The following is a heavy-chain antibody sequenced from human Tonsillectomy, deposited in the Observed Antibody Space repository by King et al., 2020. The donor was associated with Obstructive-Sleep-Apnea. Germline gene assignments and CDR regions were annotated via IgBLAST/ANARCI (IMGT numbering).Heavy chain of an antibody. CDR2: ISSDGSNK. V-gene: IGHV3-30*04. D-gene: IGHD3-3*01. CDR1: VFTFSSYA. CDR3: ARDVDYDFWRGYFTHTGYYYYGMDV. Sequence: VQLVESGGGVVQPGRSLRLSCAASVFTFSSYAMHWVRQAPGKWLEWVAVISSDGSNKYYADSVKGRFTISRDNSKNTLYLQMNSLRAEDTAVYYCARDVDYDFWRGYFTHTGYYYYGMDVWGQGTTVTVSS. J-gene: IGHJ6*02.